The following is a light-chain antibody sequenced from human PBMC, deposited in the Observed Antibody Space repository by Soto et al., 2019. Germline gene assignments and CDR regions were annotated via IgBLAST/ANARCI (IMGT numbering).Light chain of an antibody. CDR1: SSDVGGYNY. CDR2: DVS. Sequence: QSVLTQPASVSGSPGQSITISCTGTSSDVGGYNYVSWYQQHPGKAPKLMIYDVSNRPSGVSNRFSGSKSGNTASLTISGLQAEDEADYYGSSYTSSSTLDVFGTGTKVTGL. CDR3: SSYTSSSTLDV. V-gene: IGLV2-14*01. J-gene: IGLJ1*01.